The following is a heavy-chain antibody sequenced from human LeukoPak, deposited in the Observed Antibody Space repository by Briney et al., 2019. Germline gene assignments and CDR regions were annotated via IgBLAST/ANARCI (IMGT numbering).Heavy chain of an antibody. CDR1: GGSISSYY. J-gene: IGHJ5*02. Sequence: PSETLSLTCTVSGGSISSYYWSWIRQPLGKGLEWIGYIYYSGSTNYNPSLKSRVTISVDTSKNQFSLKLSSVTAADTAVYYCARRVRAGAAGYNWFDPWGQGTLVTVSS. CDR3: ARRVRAGAAGYNWFDP. V-gene: IGHV4-59*01. CDR2: IYYSGST. D-gene: IGHD6-13*01.